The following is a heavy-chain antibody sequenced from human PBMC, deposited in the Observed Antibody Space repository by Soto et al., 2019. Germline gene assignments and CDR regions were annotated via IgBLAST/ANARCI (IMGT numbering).Heavy chain of an antibody. CDR2: IFRDDDW. J-gene: IGHJ3*02. Sequence: SGPTLVNPPQTLTLTCSFAGLSLSTSRVGVDWIRQPPGKALERLAIIFRDDDWRYSSSLTTRLASTKDTSKNQVVLTMTNLDPGDTATYDCAHIMVTWGGVSAHEAFDMWGQGTMVTVSS. D-gene: IGHD3-16*01. CDR3: AHIMVTWGGVSAHEAFDM. V-gene: IGHV2-5*02. CDR1: GLSLSTSRVG.